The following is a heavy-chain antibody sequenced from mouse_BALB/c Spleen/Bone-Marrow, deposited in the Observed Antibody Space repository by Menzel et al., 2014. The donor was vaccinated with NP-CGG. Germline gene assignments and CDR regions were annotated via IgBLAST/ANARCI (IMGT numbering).Heavy chain of an antibody. Sequence: EVQVVESGGDLVKPGGSLKLSCAASGFTFSSYGMSWVRQTPDKRLEWVATISSGGSYTYYPDSVKGRFTISRDNAKNTLYLQMSSLKSEDTAMYYCARDFITTDAMDYWGQGTSVTVSS. CDR3: ARDFITTDAMDY. CDR1: GFTFSSYG. CDR2: ISSGGSYT. D-gene: IGHD1-1*01. V-gene: IGHV5-6*01. J-gene: IGHJ4*01.